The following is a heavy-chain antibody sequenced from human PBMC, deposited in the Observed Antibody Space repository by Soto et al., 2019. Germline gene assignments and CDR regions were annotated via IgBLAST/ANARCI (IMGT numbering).Heavy chain of an antibody. CDR3: ARVSYGGSGSYYPYYYYYGMDV. V-gene: IGHV1-2*02. J-gene: IGHJ6*02. CDR2: INPNSGGT. Sequence: ASVKVSCKASGYTFTGYYMHWVRQAPGQGLEWMGWINPNSGGTNYAQKFQGRVTMTRDTSISTAYMELSRLRSDDTAVYYCARVSYGGSGSYYPYYYYYGMDVWGQGTTVTV. D-gene: IGHD3-10*01. CDR1: GYTFTGYY.